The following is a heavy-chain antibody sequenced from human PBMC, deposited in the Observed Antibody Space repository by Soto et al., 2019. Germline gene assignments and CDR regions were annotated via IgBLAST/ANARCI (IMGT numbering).Heavy chain of an antibody. CDR3: ARDGDYVWGSYRWSDAFDI. Sequence: EVQLVESGGGLVKPGGSLRLSCAASGFTFSSYSMNWVRQAPGKGLEWVSSISSSSSYIYYADSVKGRFTISRDNAKNSLYLQMNSLRAEDTAVYYRARDGDYVWGSYRWSDAFDIWGQGTMVTVSS. CDR2: ISSSSSYI. CDR1: GFTFSSYS. J-gene: IGHJ3*02. V-gene: IGHV3-21*01. D-gene: IGHD3-16*02.